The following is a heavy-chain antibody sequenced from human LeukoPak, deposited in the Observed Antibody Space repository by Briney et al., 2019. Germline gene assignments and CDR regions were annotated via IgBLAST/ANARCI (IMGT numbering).Heavy chain of an antibody. V-gene: IGHV3-30*02. D-gene: IGHD2-15*01. CDR2: IRYDGGDK. Sequence: GGSLRLSCAASGFTFSAYGLHWVRQAPGKGLEWVAFIRYDGGDKYSDSVKGRFTISRDNSNNTLYLQMNSLRVEDTAVYYCARRYCSGDSCYSIDCWGQGTLVTVSS. CDR3: ARRYCSGDSCYSIDC. CDR1: GFTFSAYG. J-gene: IGHJ4*02.